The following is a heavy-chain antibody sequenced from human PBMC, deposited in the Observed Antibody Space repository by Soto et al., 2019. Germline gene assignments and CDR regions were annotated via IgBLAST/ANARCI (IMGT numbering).Heavy chain of an antibody. J-gene: IGHJ4*02. CDR2: IWYDGSIK. V-gene: IGHV3-33*01. Sequence: GGSLRLSCAASGFTFSSYGMHWVRQAPGKGLVWVAVIWYDGSIKYYVDSVKGRFTISRDNSKNTLYLQMNSLRAEDTAVYYCARVPTPRIVVAGRGDYFDSWGQGTLVTVS. CDR3: ARVPTPRIVVAGRGDYFDS. CDR1: GFTFSSYG. D-gene: IGHD6-19*01.